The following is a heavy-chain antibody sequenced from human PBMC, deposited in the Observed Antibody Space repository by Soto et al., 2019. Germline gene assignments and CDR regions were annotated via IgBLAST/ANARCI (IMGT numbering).Heavy chain of an antibody. CDR2: INYSGST. D-gene: IGHD2-15*01. CDR1: GGSFSGYY. CDR3: ASGEHGSTHLLHHPYYSGMDV. V-gene: IGHV4-34*09. J-gene: IGHJ6*02. Sequence: SETLSLTCAVYGGSFSGYYWSWIRQPPGKGLEWIGEINYSGSTNYNPSLKSRVTISVDTSKNQFSLKLSSVTAADTAVYYCASGEHGSTHLLHHPYYSGMDVWGQGTTVTVSS.